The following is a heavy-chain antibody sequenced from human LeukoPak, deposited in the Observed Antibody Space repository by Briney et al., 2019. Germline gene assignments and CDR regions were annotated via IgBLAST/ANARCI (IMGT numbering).Heavy chain of an antibody. J-gene: IGHJ4*02. Sequence: GGSLRLSCAASGFTFSNYNMNWVRQAPGKGLEWVSSIISGSTYIFYADSVKGRFTISRDNAKNSLYLQMSSLRAEDTAVYYCARDLASGGYWGQETLVTVSS. V-gene: IGHV3-21*01. D-gene: IGHD3-10*01. CDR2: IISGSTYI. CDR3: ARDLASGGY. CDR1: GFTFSNYN.